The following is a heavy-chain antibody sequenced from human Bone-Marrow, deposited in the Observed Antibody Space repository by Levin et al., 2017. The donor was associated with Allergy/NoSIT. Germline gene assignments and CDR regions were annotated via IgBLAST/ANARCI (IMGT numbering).Heavy chain of an antibody. CDR3: ARDRKSDFWSGYSYGGFYNWFDP. D-gene: IGHD3-3*01. J-gene: IGHJ5*02. Sequence: SVKVSCKASGGTFSSYAISWVRQAPGQGLEWMGGIIPIFGTANYAQKFQGRVTITADKSTSTAYMELSSLRSEDTAVYYCARDRKSDFWSGYSYGGFYNWFDPWGQGTLVTVSS. V-gene: IGHV1-69*06. CDR2: IIPIFGTA. CDR1: GGTFSSYA.